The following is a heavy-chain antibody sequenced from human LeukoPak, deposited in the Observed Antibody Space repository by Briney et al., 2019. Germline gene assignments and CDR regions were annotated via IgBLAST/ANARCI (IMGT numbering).Heavy chain of an antibody. J-gene: IGHJ5*02. CDR2: IYPGDSDT. Sequence: GESLKISCKGSGYSFTSYWIGWVRHMPGKGLEWMGIIYPGDSDTRYSPSFQGQVTISADKSISTAYLQWSSLKASDTAMYYCARHTLSKYSSSWTNWFDPWGQGTLVTVSS. V-gene: IGHV5-51*01. CDR1: GYSFTSYW. D-gene: IGHD6-13*01. CDR3: ARHTLSKYSSSWTNWFDP.